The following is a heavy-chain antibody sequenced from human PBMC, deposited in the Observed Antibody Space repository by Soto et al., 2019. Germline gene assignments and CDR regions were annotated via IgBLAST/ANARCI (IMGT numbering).Heavy chain of an antibody. Sequence: GGSLRLSCEVSGFTVSNTYMSWIRQAPGKGLEWVSIIYGGGSTYYTDSVKDRFTISKDNSKNTVSLQMNSLRAEDTALYYCAKGFNWNRVDSCGQGTPVTVSS. D-gene: IGHD1-1*01. J-gene: IGHJ4*02. CDR1: GFTVSNTY. V-gene: IGHV3-53*01. CDR3: AKGFNWNRVDS. CDR2: IYGGGST.